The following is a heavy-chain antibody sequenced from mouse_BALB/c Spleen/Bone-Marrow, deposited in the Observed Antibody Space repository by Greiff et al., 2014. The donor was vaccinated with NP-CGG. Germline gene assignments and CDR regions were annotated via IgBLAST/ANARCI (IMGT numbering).Heavy chain of an antibody. J-gene: IGHJ4*01. CDR2: ISSGGGYT. V-gene: IGHV5-6*02. D-gene: IGHD1-3*01. CDR1: GFTFSTYG. CDR3: SRQDNGDHYAMDY. Sequence: EVMLVESGGDLVKPGGSLKLSCAASGFTFSTYGMSWVRQTPDKRLEWVATISSGGGYTYSPDSAKGRFTISRDNAKSTLYLQMGSLKSEDTAMYYCSRQDNGDHYAMDYWGQGTSVTVSS.